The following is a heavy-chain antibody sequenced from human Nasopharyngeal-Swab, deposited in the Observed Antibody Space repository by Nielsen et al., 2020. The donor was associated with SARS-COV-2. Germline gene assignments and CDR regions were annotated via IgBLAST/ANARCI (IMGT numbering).Heavy chain of an antibody. J-gene: IGHJ4*02. CDR1: GGTFSSYA. CDR3: AFTQGIVVIITRQFDY. V-gene: IGHV1-69*13. CDR2: IIPIFGTA. D-gene: IGHD3-22*01. Sequence: SVKVSCKASGGTFSSYAISWVRQAPGQGLEWMGGIIPIFGTANYAQKFQGRVTITADESTSTAYMELSSLRSEDTAVYYCAFTQGIVVIITRQFDYWGQGTLVTVSS.